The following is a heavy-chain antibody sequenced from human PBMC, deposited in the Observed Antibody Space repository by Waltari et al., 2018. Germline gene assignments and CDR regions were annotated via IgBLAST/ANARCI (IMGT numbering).Heavy chain of an antibody. CDR3: ASERGTFGVGRSSFDR. CDR1: GFMFGNYV. CDR2: IRYDGSNT. J-gene: IGHJ4*02. V-gene: IGHV3-30*02. D-gene: IGHD3-3*01. Sequence: QVYLVESGGGVVQPGGSLRLSCAASGFMFGNYVMHWVRQAPGKGLEWVASIRYDGSNTFHADSVKGRFTISRDNSKNTMDLQTSSLRPEDTAVYYCASERGTFGVGRSSFDRWGQGTLVIVSS.